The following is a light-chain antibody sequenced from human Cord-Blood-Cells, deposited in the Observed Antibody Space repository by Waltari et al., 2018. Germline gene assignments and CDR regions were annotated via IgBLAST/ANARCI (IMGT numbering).Light chain of an antibody. CDR1: QTISSY. J-gene: IGKJ3*01. V-gene: IGKV1-39*01. CDR2: AAS. Sequence: IQMTQSPSSLSASVADRVTITLRASQTISSYLNWYQQKPGKAPKLLIYAASSLQSGVPARFSGSGSGTDFTLTISSLQPEDVATYYCQQSYSTPHTFGPGTKVDIK. CDR3: QQSYSTPHT.